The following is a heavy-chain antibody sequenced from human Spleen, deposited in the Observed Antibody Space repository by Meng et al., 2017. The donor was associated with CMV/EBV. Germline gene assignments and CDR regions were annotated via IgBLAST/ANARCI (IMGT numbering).Heavy chain of an antibody. D-gene: IGHD2-2*01. J-gene: IGHJ5*02. V-gene: IGHV4-31*02. CDR3: ARIGRYCSSTSCWGSWLDP. CDR2: IYYSGST. CDR1: SGGFY. Sequence: SGGFYWSWIRQHPGKGLEWIGYIYYSGSTYYNPSLKSRVTISVDTSKNQFSLKLSSVTAADTAVYYCARIGRYCSSTSCWGSWLDPWGQGTLVTVSS.